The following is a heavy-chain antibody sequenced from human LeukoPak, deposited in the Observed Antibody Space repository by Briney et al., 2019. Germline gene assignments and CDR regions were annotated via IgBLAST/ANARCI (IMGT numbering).Heavy chain of an antibody. D-gene: IGHD3/OR15-3a*01. CDR1: GGSISSYY. CDR3: AKSSWTDYYLSYFDY. Sequence: SETLSLTCTVSGGSISSYYWSWIRQPPGKGLEWIGYIYYSGSTNYNPSLKSRVTISVDTSKNQFSLKLSSVTAADTAVYYCAKSSWTDYYLSYFDYWGQGTLVTVSS. J-gene: IGHJ4*02. V-gene: IGHV4-59*08. CDR2: IYYSGST.